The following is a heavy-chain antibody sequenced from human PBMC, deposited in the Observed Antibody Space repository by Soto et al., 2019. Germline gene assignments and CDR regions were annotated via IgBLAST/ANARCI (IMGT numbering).Heavy chain of an antibody. D-gene: IGHD6-6*01. Sequence: QVQLVQSGAEVKKPGSSVKVSCKASGGTFSSYTISWVRQAPGQGLEWMGGIIPVFGTANYAQKFQGRGTIXXDXSXXTADLELSSLRSEDTAVYFCARDRVGYRSSSAFSYWGQGPLVTVSS. CDR2: IIPVFGTA. V-gene: IGHV1-69*12. CDR3: ARDRVGYRSSSAFSY. J-gene: IGHJ4*02. CDR1: GGTFSSYT.